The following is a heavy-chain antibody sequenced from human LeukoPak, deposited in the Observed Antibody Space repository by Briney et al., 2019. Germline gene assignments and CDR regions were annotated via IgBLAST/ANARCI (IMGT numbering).Heavy chain of an antibody. D-gene: IGHD2/OR15-2a*01. CDR3: ARGTTSYSEYYFDY. CDR1: GFTFSSSA. V-gene: IGHV3-7*01. J-gene: IGHJ4*02. Sequence: PGGSLRLSCAASGFTFSSSAMSWVRQAPGKGLEWVANIKQDGSEKYYVDSVKGRFTISRDNSKNTLYLQMNSLRAEDTAVYYCARGTTSYSEYYFDYWGQGTLVTVSS. CDR2: IKQDGSEK.